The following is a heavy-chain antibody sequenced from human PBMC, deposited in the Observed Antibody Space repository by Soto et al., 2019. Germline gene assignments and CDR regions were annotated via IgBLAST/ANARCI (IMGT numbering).Heavy chain of an antibody. CDR2: ISSSSSTI. Sequence: EVQLVESGGGLVQPGGSLRLSCSASGFTFSSYSMNWVRQAPGKGLEWVSYISSSSSTIYYVDSVKGRFTISRDNAKNSLYLQMNSLRDEDTAVYDCARGADYDSSGIRLNWFDPWGQGTLVTVSS. D-gene: IGHD3-22*01. J-gene: IGHJ5*02. CDR3: ARGADYDSSGIRLNWFDP. CDR1: GFTFSSYS. V-gene: IGHV3-48*02.